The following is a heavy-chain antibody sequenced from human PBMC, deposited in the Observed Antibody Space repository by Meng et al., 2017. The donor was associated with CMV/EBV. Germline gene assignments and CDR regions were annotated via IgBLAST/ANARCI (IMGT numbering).Heavy chain of an antibody. CDR1: GYTFTGYQ. D-gene: IGHD3-9*01. CDR3: NLDILTGYEAYGMDV. J-gene: IGHJ6*02. Sequence: ASVKVSCKASGYTFTGYQMHWVRQAPGQGLEWMGWINPNTGGTNYAQKFQGRVTMTRNTSISTAYMELSSLRSEDTAVYYCNLDILTGYEAYGMDVWGQGTTVTVSS. CDR2: INPNTGGT. V-gene: IGHV1-2*02.